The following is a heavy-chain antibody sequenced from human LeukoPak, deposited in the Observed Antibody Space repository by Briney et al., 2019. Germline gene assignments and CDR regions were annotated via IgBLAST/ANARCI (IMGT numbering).Heavy chain of an antibody. CDR1: GFTFSSYG. Sequence: GRSLRLSCAASGFTFSSYGMHWVRQAPGKGLEWVSGITGSGGSTYYADSVKGRFTISRDNSKNTMYLQLNSLRDEDTAIYFCAKDKGGSYYHWYFDLWGRGTLVTVSS. V-gene: IGHV3-23*01. CDR3: AKDKGGSYYHWYFDL. J-gene: IGHJ2*01. CDR2: ITGSGGST. D-gene: IGHD1-26*01.